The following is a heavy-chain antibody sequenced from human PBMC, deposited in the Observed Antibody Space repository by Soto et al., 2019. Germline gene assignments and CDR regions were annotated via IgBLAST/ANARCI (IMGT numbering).Heavy chain of an antibody. CDR1: GFTVSSNY. Sequence: PGGSLRLSCAASGFTVSSNYMSWVRQAPGKGLEWVSVIYSGGSTYYADSVKGRFTIPRHNSKNTLYLQMNSLRAEDTAVYYCARTVFRYGAGSYYNGPLLFEYWGQGTLVTGSS. J-gene: IGHJ4*02. CDR2: IYSGGST. D-gene: IGHD3-10*01. CDR3: ARTVFRYGAGSYYNGPLLFEY. V-gene: IGHV3-53*04.